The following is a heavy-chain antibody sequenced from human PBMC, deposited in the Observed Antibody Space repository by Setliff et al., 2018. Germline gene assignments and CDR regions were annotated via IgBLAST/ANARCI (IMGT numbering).Heavy chain of an antibody. Sequence: ASETLSLTCRVSGDSISDYHWSWIRQPPGQGLEWIGYIYSSGRTNYNPSLKSRVSLSLDTSKNQFSLDLSSVTPADTAVYYCARELGLRAPFDFWGQGILVTVS. V-gene: IGHV4-59*01. J-gene: IGHJ4*02. CDR3: ARELGLRAPFDF. CDR1: GDSISDYH. D-gene: IGHD4-17*01. CDR2: IYSSGRT.